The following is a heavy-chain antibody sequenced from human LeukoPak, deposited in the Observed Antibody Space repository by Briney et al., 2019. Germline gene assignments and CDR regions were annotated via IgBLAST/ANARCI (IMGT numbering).Heavy chain of an antibody. CDR1: GGTFSSYA. V-gene: IGHV1-69*04. Sequence: ASVKVSCKASGGTFSSYAISWVRQAPGQGLEWMGRIIPILGIANYAQKFQGRVTITADKSTSTAYMELSSLRSEDTAVYYCARDLGMVRSPQSFDYWGQRTLVTVSS. D-gene: IGHD3-10*01. CDR3: ARDLGMVRSPQSFDY. J-gene: IGHJ4*02. CDR2: IIPILGIA.